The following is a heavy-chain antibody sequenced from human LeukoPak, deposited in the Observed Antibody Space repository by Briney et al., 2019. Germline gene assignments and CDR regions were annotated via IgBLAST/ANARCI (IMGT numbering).Heavy chain of an antibody. CDR3: AELGITMIGGV. J-gene: IGHJ6*04. V-gene: IGHV3-30*18. CDR2: ISYDGSNK. D-gene: IGHD3-10*02. Sequence: PGRSLRLSCAASGSTFSSYGMHWVRQAPGKGLEWVAVISYDGSNKYYADSVKGRFTISRDNSKNTLYLQMNSLRAEDTAVYYCAELGITMIGGVWGKGTTVTISS. CDR1: GSTFSSYG.